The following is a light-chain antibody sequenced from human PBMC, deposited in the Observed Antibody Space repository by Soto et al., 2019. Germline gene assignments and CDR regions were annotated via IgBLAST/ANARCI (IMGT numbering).Light chain of an antibody. J-gene: IGKJ4*01. CDR2: DAS. V-gene: IGKV1-33*01. Sequence: DIQMTQSPSSLSASVRDRVTITCQAIQDISNFLNWYQQKPGKAPKPLIYDASNLETGVPSRFSGSGSGTDFTFTISSLQPEDIATYYCQQYDNLPLTFGGGTKVEIK. CDR1: QDISNF. CDR3: QQYDNLPLT.